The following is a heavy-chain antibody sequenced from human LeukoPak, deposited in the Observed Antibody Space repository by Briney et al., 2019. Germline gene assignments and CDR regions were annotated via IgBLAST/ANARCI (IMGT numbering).Heavy chain of an antibody. J-gene: IGHJ6*03. D-gene: IGHD3-16*01. CDR2: SSSSTI. V-gene: IGHV3-48*01. CDR3: ARATGEWPNYYYMDV. Sequence: SSSSTIYYADSVKGRFTISRDNAKNSLYLQMNSLRAEDTAVYYCARATGEWPNYYYMDVWGKGTTVTVSS.